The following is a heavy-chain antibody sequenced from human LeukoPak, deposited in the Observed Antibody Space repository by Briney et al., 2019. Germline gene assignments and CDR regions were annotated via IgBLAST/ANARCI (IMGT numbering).Heavy chain of an antibody. V-gene: IGHV3-23*01. CDR3: AKDRVPDSRWNFDY. J-gene: IGHJ4*02. D-gene: IGHD6-19*01. CDR1: GFSFRGFT. Sequence: GGSLRLSCATSGFSFRGFTMNWVRQRPGKGLEWVSAILGNAAATYYADSVKGRFTISRDTSKLYLQMNSLSVDDTATYYCAKDRVPDSRWNFDYWGQGTVVTVSS. CDR2: ILGNAAAT.